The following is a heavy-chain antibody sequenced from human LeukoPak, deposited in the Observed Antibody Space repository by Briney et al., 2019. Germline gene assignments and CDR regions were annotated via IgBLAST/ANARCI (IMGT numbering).Heavy chain of an antibody. V-gene: IGHV1-69*13. CDR1: GGTFSSYA. D-gene: IGHD3-9*01. CDR3: ARSRGNYDILTGSMDYYYYGMDV. Sequence: SVKVSCKASGGTFSSYAISWVRQAPGQGLEWMGGIIPIFGTANYAQKFQGRVTITADESTSTAYMELSSLRSEETAVYYCARSRGNYDILTGSMDYYYYGMDVWGKGTTVTVSS. J-gene: IGHJ6*04. CDR2: IIPIFGTA.